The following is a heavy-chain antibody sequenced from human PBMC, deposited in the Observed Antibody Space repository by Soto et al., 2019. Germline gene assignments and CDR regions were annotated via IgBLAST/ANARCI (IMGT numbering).Heavy chain of an antibody. J-gene: IGHJ4*02. CDR2: IWYDGSNK. Sequence: QVQLVESGGGVVQPGRSLRLSCAASGFTFSSYGMHWVRQAPGKGLEWVAVIWYDGSNKYYADSVKGRFTISRDNSKNPLYLQMNSLRAEDTAVYYCAREGSVWSAANFDYWGQGTLVTVSS. CDR3: AREGSVWSAANFDY. CDR1: GFTFSSYG. V-gene: IGHV3-33*01. D-gene: IGHD6-13*01.